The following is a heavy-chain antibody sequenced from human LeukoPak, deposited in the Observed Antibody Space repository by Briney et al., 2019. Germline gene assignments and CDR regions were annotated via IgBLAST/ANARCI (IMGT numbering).Heavy chain of an antibody. Sequence: SETLSLTCTVSGGSISSYYLSWIWQPAGKGLEWIERIYTSGRSSYNPSRKGRVTISVDTSKNQFSLKLSSVTAADTAVYYCARISWYQPDYWGQGTLVTVSS. CDR1: GGSISSYY. D-gene: IGHD6-13*01. CDR3: ARISWYQPDY. V-gene: IGHV4-4*07. J-gene: IGHJ4*02. CDR2: IYTSGRS.